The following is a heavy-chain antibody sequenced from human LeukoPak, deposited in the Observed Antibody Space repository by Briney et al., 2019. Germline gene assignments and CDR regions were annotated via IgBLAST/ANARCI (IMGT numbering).Heavy chain of an antibody. CDR2: TWSGGNT. V-gene: IGHV3-66*04. CDR3: ARPPYESRPL. J-gene: IGHJ4*02. CDR1: GFTISGNY. Sequence: GGSLRLSCAASGFTISGNYMTWVRQAPGKGLEWVSVTWSGGNTYYVDSVKGRFTISSDSSKNTLYLQMNSLRPEDTAVYYCARPPYESRPLWGQGTLVTVSS. D-gene: IGHD3-22*01.